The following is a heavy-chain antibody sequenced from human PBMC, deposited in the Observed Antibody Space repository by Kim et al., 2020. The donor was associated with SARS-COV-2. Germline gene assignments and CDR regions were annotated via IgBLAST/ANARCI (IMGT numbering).Heavy chain of an antibody. V-gene: IGHV3-11*01. D-gene: IGHD3-3*01. J-gene: IGHJ4*02. CDR2: INGGGTI. CDR1: GFTFSDYY. CDR3: DRGALRDFWSDYRLDY. Sequence: GGSLRLSCAASGFTFSDYYMSWVRQAPGKGLEWISYINGGGTIYYADSVKGRFTVSRDNAKNSLFLQMTSLTAEDTAVYYCDRGALRDFWSDYRLDYWGQRSLVSV.